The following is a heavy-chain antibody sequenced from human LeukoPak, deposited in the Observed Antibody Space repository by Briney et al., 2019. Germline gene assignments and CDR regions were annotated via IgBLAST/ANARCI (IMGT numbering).Heavy chain of an antibody. J-gene: IGHJ4*02. Sequence: PGGSLRLSCVASRFTFSSYSMNWVRQAPGKGLEWVAFIRYDGSNKYYADSVKGRFTISRDNSKNTLYLQMNSLRAEDTAVYYCAKDRSRWFGELSAGLYSGHDWGQGTLVTVSS. CDR2: IRYDGSNK. V-gene: IGHV3-30*02. CDR3: AKDRSRWFGELSAGLYSGHD. D-gene: IGHD3-10*01. CDR1: RFTFSSYS.